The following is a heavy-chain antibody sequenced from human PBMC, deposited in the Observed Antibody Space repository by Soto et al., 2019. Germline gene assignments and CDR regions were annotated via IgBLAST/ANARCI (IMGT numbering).Heavy chain of an antibody. CDR1: GFTFSSYA. D-gene: IGHD4-17*01. CDR2: ISGSGGST. Sequence: PGGSLRLSCAASGFTFSSYAMSWVRQAPGKGLEWVSAISGSGGSTYYADSVKGRFTISRDNSKNTLYLQMNSLRAEDTAVYYCARVEYGGHALDYWGQGTLVTVSS. J-gene: IGHJ4*02. V-gene: IGHV3-23*01. CDR3: ARVEYGGHALDY.